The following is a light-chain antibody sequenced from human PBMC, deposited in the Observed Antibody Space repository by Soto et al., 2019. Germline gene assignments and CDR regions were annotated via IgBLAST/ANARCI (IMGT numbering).Light chain of an antibody. CDR2: DVS. V-gene: IGLV2-14*03. Sequence: QSVLTQPASVSGSPGQSITISCTGTSSDFGGYNYVSWYQQHPGKAPKLMIYDVSDRPSGVSNRFSASKSGNTASLTIFGLQAEDEADYYCCSYTSSSTPWVFGTGTKVTVL. CDR3: CSYTSSSTPWV. J-gene: IGLJ1*01. CDR1: SSDFGGYNY.